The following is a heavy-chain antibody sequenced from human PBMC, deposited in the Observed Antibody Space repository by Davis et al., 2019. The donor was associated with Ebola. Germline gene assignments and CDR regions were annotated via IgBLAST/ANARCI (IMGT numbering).Heavy chain of an antibody. V-gene: IGHV1-69*13. Sequence: SVKVSCKASGDTFSSYALSWVRQARGQGLEWMGGIIPIFDTAHYAHHFQGRVTMTRNPSISTAYMELSSLRSEDTAVYYCARDLWTEGTVYGMDVWGQGTTVTVSS. CDR1: GDTFSSYA. J-gene: IGHJ6*02. D-gene: IGHD1-1*01. CDR2: IIPIFDTA. CDR3: ARDLWTEGTVYGMDV.